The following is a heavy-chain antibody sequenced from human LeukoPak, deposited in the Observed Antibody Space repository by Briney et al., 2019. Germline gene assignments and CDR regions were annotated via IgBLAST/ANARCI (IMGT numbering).Heavy chain of an antibody. D-gene: IGHD6-19*01. Sequence: GGSLRPSCAASGFTFSRYWMSWVRQAPGKGLEWVSAISGSGGSTYYADSVKGRFTISRDNAKNSLYLQMNGLRAEDTAVYYCARWLYSSGWAIDYWGQGTLVTVSS. CDR3: ARWLYSSGWAIDY. V-gene: IGHV3-23*01. CDR1: GFTFSRYW. J-gene: IGHJ4*02. CDR2: ISGSGGST.